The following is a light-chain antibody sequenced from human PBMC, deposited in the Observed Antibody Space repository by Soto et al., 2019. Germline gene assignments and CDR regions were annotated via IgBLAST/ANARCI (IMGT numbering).Light chain of an antibody. J-gene: IGLJ3*02. CDR1: SSNIGAGYD. V-gene: IGLV1-40*01. CDR3: QSYDSSLSGWV. CDR2: GNS. Sequence: QSVLTQPPSVSGAPGQRVTISCTGSSSNIGAGYDVHWYQQLPGTAPNLLIYGNSNRPSGVPDRLSGSKSGTSASLAITGLQAEDEADYYCQSYDSSLSGWVFGGGTKLTVL.